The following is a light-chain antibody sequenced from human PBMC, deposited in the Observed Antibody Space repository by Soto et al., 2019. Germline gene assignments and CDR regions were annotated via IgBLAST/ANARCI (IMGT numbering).Light chain of an antibody. V-gene: IGKV1-39*01. Sequence: DIQMTQSPSAMSASVGDRVTITCRASQSISSYLNWYQQKPGKAPKLLIYAASSLQSGVPSRFSGSGSGTDFILTISSLQAEDFATYYCQQSYSTPRTFGQGTKVDIK. CDR2: AAS. CDR3: QQSYSTPRT. CDR1: QSISSY. J-gene: IGKJ1*01.